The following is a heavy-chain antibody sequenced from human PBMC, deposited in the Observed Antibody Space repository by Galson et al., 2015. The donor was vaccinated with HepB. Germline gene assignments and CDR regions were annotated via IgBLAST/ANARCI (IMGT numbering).Heavy chain of an antibody. CDR1: GHTLTALS. J-gene: IGHJ4*02. V-gene: IGHV1-24*01. CDR3: ATDHLHTGCLYF. CDR2: YDPEPGET. D-gene: IGHD6-19*01. Sequence: SVKVSCKVTGHTLTALSMYWVRQAPGEGLEWMGGYDPEPGETVYAQKVQGRVTMTEDTSTDTAYLELSSLKSDDTAVYYCATDHLHTGCLYFWGQGTLVTVSS.